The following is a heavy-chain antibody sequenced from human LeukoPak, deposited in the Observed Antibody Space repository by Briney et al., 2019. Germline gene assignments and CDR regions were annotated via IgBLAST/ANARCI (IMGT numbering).Heavy chain of an antibody. CDR1: GGSISSYY. D-gene: IGHD4-17*01. CDR3: ARVARSVTTIYYYYGMDV. CDR2: IYYSGST. Sequence: SETLSLTCTVSGGSISSYYWSWIRQPPGKGLEWIGYIYYSGSTNYNPSLKSRVTISVDTSKNQFSLKLSSVTAADTAVYYCARVARSVTTIYYYYGMDVWGQGTTVTVSS. V-gene: IGHV4-59*01. J-gene: IGHJ6*02.